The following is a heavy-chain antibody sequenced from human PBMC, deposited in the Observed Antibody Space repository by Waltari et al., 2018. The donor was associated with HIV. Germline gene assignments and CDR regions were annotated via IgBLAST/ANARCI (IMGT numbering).Heavy chain of an antibody. D-gene: IGHD3-22*01. V-gene: IGHV3-30*04. CDR2: ISYGGRNK. J-gene: IGHJ4*02. Sequence: QLVESGGGVVQPGGSLRLSCVAAGFTFSPFAFHWVRQAPGKGLEWVALISYGGRNKVYADSVKGRFTISRDNSKNTLYLQMNSLRAEDTAVYYCARDGHFYDSRPLDHWGQGTLVTVSS. CDR3: ARDGHFYDSRPLDH. CDR1: GFTFSPFA.